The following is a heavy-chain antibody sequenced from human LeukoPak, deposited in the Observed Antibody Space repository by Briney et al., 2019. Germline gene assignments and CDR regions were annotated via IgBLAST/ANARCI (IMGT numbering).Heavy chain of an antibody. CDR3: ARGGGSYGVTHWAL. Sequence: PSETLSLTCTVSGGSISSTSYYWGWIRQPPGKALEWIGSIYSSGSTSYDPSLKSRVTISIDTSKSQFSLKLYSVTAADTAVYFCARGGGSYGVTHWALWGQGTLVTVSS. D-gene: IGHD1-26*01. J-gene: IGHJ4*02. V-gene: IGHV4-39*07. CDR2: IYSSGST. CDR1: GGSISSTSYY.